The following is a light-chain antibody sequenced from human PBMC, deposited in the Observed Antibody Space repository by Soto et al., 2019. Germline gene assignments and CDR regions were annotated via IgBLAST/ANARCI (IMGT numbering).Light chain of an antibody. CDR1: SSDIGAYNF. V-gene: IGLV2-14*03. Sequence: QSALTQPASVSGSPGQSITISCTGTSSDIGAYNFVSWYQQHPGKAPKLMLYDVNIRPSGVSTRFSGSKSGNTASLTISGLQAEDEADYYCTSWTTSPTMIFGGGTKLTVL. CDR3: TSWTTSPTMI. CDR2: DVN. J-gene: IGLJ2*01.